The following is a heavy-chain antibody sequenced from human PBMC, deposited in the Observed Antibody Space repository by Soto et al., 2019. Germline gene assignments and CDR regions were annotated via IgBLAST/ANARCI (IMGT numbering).Heavy chain of an antibody. V-gene: IGHV3-11*01. J-gene: IGHJ5*02. D-gene: IGHD3-3*01. CDR3: ARVAPVADFWSGYYTRWFDP. Sequence: GGSLRLSCAASGFTFSDYYMSWIRQAPGKGLEWVPYISSSGSTIYYADSVKGRFTISRDNAKNSLYLQMNSLRAEDTAVYYCARVAPVADFWSGYYTRWFDPWGQGTLVTVSS. CDR1: GFTFSDYY. CDR2: ISSSGSTI.